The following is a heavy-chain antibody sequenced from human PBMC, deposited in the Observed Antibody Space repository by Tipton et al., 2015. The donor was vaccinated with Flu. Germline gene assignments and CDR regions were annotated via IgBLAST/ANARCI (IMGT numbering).Heavy chain of an antibody. CDR3: TRWRVTPSSGYYFDY. J-gene: IGHJ4*02. Sequence: QLVQSGGGLVKPGGSLRLSCAASGFSIANHSMNWVRQAPGKGLEWVSFVSSGSTYKYYAGSVKGRFTISRDNAKNSVYLQMNSLRAEDTAVYYCTRWRVTPSSGYYFDYWGQGTLVTVSS. CDR2: VSSGSTYK. CDR1: GFSIANHS. D-gene: IGHD4-23*01. V-gene: IGHV3-21*01.